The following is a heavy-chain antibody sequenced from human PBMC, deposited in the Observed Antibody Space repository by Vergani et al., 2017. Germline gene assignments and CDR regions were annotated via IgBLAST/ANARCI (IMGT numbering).Heavy chain of an antibody. CDR1: GGSISSYY. Sequence: QVQLQESGPGLVKPSETLSLTCTVSGGSISSYYWSWIRQPPGKGLEWIGYIYYSGSTNYNPSLKSRATISVDTSKNQFSLKLSSVTAADTAVYYCARGILTGYSRPYYFDYWGQGTLVTVSS. D-gene: IGHD3-9*01. J-gene: IGHJ4*02. CDR2: IYYSGST. CDR3: ARGILTGYSRPYYFDY. V-gene: IGHV4-59*01.